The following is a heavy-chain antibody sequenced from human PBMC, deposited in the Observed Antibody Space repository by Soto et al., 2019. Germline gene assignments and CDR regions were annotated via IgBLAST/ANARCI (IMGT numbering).Heavy chain of an antibody. V-gene: IGHV1-69*01. CDR2: IIPVVGLV. J-gene: IGHJ6*02. Sequence: QVHLLLQSGAEVKKPGSSVKVSCKASGGTPSNSAISWVRQAPGQGLEWMGGIIPVVGLVKYAQNFQGRVTITADESTNTAYMELSSLRPEDMAVYYCAGGRIVVVGSRAYYGMDVWGQGTTVTVSS. CDR3: AGGRIVVVGSRAYYGMDV. D-gene: IGHD3-22*01. CDR1: GGTPSNSA.